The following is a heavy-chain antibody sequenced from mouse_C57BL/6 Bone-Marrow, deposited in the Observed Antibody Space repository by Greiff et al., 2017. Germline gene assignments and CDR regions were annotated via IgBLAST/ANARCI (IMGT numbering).Heavy chain of an antibody. CDR1: GFNIKDYY. D-gene: IGHD1-1*01. Sequence: EVQLQESGAELVRPGASVKLSCTASGFNIKDYYMHWVKQRPEQGLEWIGRFDPEDGDTEYAPKFQGKATMTADTSSNTAYLQLSSLTSEDTAFYYCTTLIYGSSRFAYWGQGTLVTVSA. CDR3: TTLIYGSSRFAY. J-gene: IGHJ3*01. CDR2: FDPEDGDT. V-gene: IGHV14-1*01.